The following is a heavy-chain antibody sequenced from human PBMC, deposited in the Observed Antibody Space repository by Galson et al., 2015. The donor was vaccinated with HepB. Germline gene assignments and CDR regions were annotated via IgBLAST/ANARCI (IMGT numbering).Heavy chain of an antibody. Sequence: SLRLSCAASGFTFSSYWMHWVRQAPGKGLVWVSRINSDGSSTSYADSVEGRFTISRDNAKNTLYLQMNSLRAEDTAVYYCARDRGYSYGIDYWGQGTLVTVSS. V-gene: IGHV3-74*01. CDR1: GFTFSSYW. CDR2: INSDGSST. J-gene: IGHJ4*02. CDR3: ARDRGYSYGIDY. D-gene: IGHD5-18*01.